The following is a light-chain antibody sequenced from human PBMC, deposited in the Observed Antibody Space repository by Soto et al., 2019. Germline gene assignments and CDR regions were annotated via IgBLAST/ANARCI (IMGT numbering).Light chain of an antibody. CDR2: DVS. V-gene: IGKV3-15*01. CDR1: QSISRN. J-gene: IGKJ2*01. CDR3: QQYNNWPPYT. Sequence: EVVMTQSPGTLSVSPGERATLSCRASQSISRNLAWYQQKPGRAPRLLIYDVSTRATGVLARFSGGGSETEFTLTISSLQSEDFAVYYCQQYNNWPPYTFGQGTKLEIK.